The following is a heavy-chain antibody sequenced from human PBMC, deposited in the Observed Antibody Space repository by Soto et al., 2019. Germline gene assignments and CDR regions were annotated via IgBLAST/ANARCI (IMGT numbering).Heavy chain of an antibody. V-gene: IGHV3-23*01. Sequence: HPGGSLRLSCAASGFTFSSYAMSWVRQAPGKGLEWVSAISGSGGSTYYADSVKGRFTISRDNSKNTLYLQMNSLRAEDTAVYYCANRLSRPVPAAGHYYYGMDVXGQGTTVTVSS. CDR1: GFTFSSYA. CDR3: ANRLSRPVPAAGHYYYGMDV. CDR2: ISGSGGST. D-gene: IGHD2-2*01. J-gene: IGHJ6*02.